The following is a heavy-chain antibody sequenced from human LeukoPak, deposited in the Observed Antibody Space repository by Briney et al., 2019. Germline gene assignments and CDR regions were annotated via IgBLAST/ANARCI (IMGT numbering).Heavy chain of an antibody. V-gene: IGHV3-21*01. D-gene: IGHD1-26*01. CDR3: ARDPYSGSYGDYYYYYMDV. J-gene: IGHJ6*03. CDR2: ITSSGTYI. Sequence: GGSLRLSCAASGFTFSSYWMHWVRQAPGKGLEWVSSITSSGTYIYYADSVKGRFTISRDNAKNSLYLQMNSLRPEDTAVYYCARDPYSGSYGDYYYYYMDVWGKGTTVAISS. CDR1: GFTFSSYW.